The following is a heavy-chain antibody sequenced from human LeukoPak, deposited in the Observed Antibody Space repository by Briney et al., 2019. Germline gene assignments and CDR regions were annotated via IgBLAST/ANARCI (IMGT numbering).Heavy chain of an antibody. CDR3: ARHVLLVPNTYYFDY. CDR1: GGSISSGDYY. V-gene: IGHV4-30-4*08. Sequence: PSETLSLTCTVSGGSISSGDYYWSWIRQPPGKGLEWIGYIYYSGSTYYNPSLKSRVTISVDTSKNQFSLKLSSVTAADTAVYYCARHVLLVPNTYYFDYWGQGTLVTVSS. CDR2: IYYSGST. D-gene: IGHD3-10*01. J-gene: IGHJ4*02.